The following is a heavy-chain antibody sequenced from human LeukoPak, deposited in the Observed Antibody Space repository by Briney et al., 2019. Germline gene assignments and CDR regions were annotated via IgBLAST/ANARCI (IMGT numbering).Heavy chain of an antibody. CDR1: GGSISSGGYY. CDR2: IYYSGST. J-gene: IGHJ6*02. V-gene: IGHV4-31*03. Sequence: PSETLSLTCTVSGGSISSGGYYWSWICQHPGKGLEWIGYIYYSGSTYYNPSLKSRVTISVDTSKNQFSLKLSSVTAADTAVYYCASGEASITIFGVVINGMDVWGQGTTVTVSS. D-gene: IGHD3-3*01. CDR3: ASGEASITIFGVVINGMDV.